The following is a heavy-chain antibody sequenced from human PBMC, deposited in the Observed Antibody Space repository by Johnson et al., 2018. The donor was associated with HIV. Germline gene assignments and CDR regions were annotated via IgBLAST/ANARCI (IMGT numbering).Heavy chain of an antibody. V-gene: IGHV3-15*01. D-gene: IGHD1-26*01. CDR3: ATPWDLLGAFDI. CDR1: GFTFSSYW. CDR2: IKSNTDGGTT. Sequence: VQLVESGGGLVQTGGSLRLSCAASGFTFSSYWMYWVRQAPGKGLEWVGHIKSNTDGGTTDYVASVKGRFTISRDDSKNTLYRQMNSLKIEDTAVYYCATPWDLLGAFDIWGQGTMVTVSS. J-gene: IGHJ3*02.